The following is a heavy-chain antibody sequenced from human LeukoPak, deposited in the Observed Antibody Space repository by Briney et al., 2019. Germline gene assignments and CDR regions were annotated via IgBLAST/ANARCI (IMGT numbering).Heavy chain of an antibody. D-gene: IGHD3-10*01. CDR3: ARGGPPESPYYGSISWYFDL. CDR1: GGSFSGYY. J-gene: IGHJ2*01. V-gene: IGHV4-34*01. CDR2: INHSGST. Sequence: PSETLSLTCAVYGGSFSGYYWSWIRQSPGKGLEWIGEINHSGSTNYNPSLKSRVTISVDTSKNQFSLKLSSVTAADTAVYYCARGGPPESPYYGSISWYFDLWGRGTLVTVSS.